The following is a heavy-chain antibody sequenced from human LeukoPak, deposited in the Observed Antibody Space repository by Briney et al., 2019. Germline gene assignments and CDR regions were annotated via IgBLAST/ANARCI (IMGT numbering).Heavy chain of an antibody. CDR1: GFIFSSYE. Sequence: PGGSLRLSCAASGFIFSSYEMNWVRQAPGKGLEWVSYISSSGTTIYYADSVKGRFTISRDNAKNSLYLQMNSLRAEDTAVYYCATLIGRRNYWGQGTLVTVSS. CDR3: ATLIGRRNY. J-gene: IGHJ4*02. D-gene: IGHD3-16*02. V-gene: IGHV3-48*03. CDR2: ISSSGTTI.